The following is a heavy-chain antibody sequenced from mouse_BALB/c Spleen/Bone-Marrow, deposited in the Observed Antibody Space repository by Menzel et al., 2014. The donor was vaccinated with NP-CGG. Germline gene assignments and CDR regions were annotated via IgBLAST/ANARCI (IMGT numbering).Heavy chain of an antibody. J-gene: IGHJ2*01. CDR3: ARDTTVGY. Sequence: QVQLQQSGAELMKPGASVKISCKATGYTFTNYWILWVKQRPGHGLEWIGEILPGSGTTNYNEKFKGKATFTADTSSNTAYMQLSSLTSEDSTVYYCARDTTVGYWGQGTTLTVSS. D-gene: IGHD1-1*01. CDR1: GYTFTNYW. CDR2: ILPGSGTT. V-gene: IGHV1-9*01.